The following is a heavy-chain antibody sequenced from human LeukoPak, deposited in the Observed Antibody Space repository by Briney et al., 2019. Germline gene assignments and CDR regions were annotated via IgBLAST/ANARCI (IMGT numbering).Heavy chain of an antibody. CDR3: ARDAAAGYSLAC. Sequence: PSGTLSLTCCVSGGSISSGKWWSWVRQPPGKGLEWIGEISHSGSPNYNPSLKSRLTISVDLPKNQFSLDLRSVTAADTAVYYCARDAAAGYSLACWGQGTLVTVSP. J-gene: IGHJ4*02. CDR1: GGSISSGKW. V-gene: IGHV4-4*02. CDR2: ISHSGSP. D-gene: IGHD6-13*01.